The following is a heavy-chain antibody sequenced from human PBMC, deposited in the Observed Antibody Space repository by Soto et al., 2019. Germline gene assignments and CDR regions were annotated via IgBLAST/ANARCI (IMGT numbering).Heavy chain of an antibody. CDR1: GGSISSGGYS. V-gene: IGHV4-30-2*01. Sequence: QLQLQESGSGLVKPSQTLSLTCAVSGGSISSGGYSWSWIRQPPGKGLEWIGYIYHSGSTYYNPSRKSRVTVSVDRDKNQYSLKLRSVTAADTAVYYCARGAPVVNDYWGQGTLVTVSS. J-gene: IGHJ4*02. CDR2: IYHSGST. D-gene: IGHD3-22*01. CDR3: ARGAPVVNDY.